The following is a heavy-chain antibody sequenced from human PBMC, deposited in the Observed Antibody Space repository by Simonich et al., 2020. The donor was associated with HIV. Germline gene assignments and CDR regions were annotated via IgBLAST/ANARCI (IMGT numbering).Heavy chain of an antibody. J-gene: IGHJ4*02. CDR1: GGTFSSYA. Sequence: QVQLVQSGAEVKKPGSSVKASGKASGGTFSSYADCWVRQAPGQGLEGMGEILPILGIPNSAQNFQGRVTITADKSTSTVYMELSSLRYEDTAVYYCARVFIMGHGFDYWGQGTLVTVSS. V-gene: IGHV1-69*09. CDR3: ARVFIMGHGFDY. CDR2: ILPILGIP. D-gene: IGHD2-8*01.